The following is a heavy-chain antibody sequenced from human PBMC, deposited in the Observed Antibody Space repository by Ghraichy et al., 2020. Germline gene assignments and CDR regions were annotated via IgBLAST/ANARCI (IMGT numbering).Heavy chain of an antibody. CDR3: TRAGYSSSWYYDY. CDR2: INSDGSST. CDR1: GFTLSSYW. D-gene: IGHD6-13*01. J-gene: IGHJ4*02. Sequence: GGSLRLSCAASGFTLSSYWMHWVRQVSGKGLVWVSRINSDGSSTNYADSVKGRFTISRDNAKNTLYLQMNSLRGEDAAVYFCTRAGYSSSWYYDYWGQGTLVTVSS. V-gene: IGHV3-74*01.